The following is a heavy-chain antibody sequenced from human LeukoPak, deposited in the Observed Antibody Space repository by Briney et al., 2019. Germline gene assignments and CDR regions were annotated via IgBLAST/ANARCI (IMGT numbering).Heavy chain of an antibody. CDR2: IYYSGST. V-gene: IGHV4-39*01. CDR1: GGSISSSSYY. Sequence: PSETLSLTCTVSGGSISSSSYYWGWIRQPPGKGLEWIGCIYYSGSTYYHPSLQSRVTISVDTSKNQFSLKLSSVTAADTAVYYCARVVGTMIVVVITTPGYFDYWGQGTLVTVSS. D-gene: IGHD3-22*01. CDR3: ARVVGTMIVVVITTPGYFDY. J-gene: IGHJ4*02.